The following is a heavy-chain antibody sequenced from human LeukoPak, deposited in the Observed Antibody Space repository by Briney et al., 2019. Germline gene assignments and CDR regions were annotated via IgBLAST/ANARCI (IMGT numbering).Heavy chain of an antibody. CDR2: IKLSEST. Sequence: SETLSLTCTVSGESFSAYYWTWIRQPPPKGLDWIGVIKLSESTRYNPSLKRRLTISIDTPKNKFSLELNSVTVAATAVYYCSRGRWSPNGSDISSYSGGYYYLDVWGRGTTVSVSS. V-gene: IGHV4-34*01. CDR3: SRGRWSPNGSDISSYSGGYYYLDV. J-gene: IGHJ6*03. CDR1: GESFSAYY. D-gene: IGHD2-15*01.